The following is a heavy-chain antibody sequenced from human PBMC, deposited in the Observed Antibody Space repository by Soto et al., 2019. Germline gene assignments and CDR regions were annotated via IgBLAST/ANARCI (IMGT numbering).Heavy chain of an antibody. Sequence: SETLSLTCTVSGGSISSGGYYWSWIRQHPGKGLEWIGYIYYSGSTYYNPSLKSRVTISVDTSKNQFSLKLSSVTAADTAVYYCARDRGAARPIYDYWGQGTLVTVPS. V-gene: IGHV4-31*03. CDR2: IYYSGST. CDR3: ARDRGAARPIYDY. CDR1: GGSISSGGYY. D-gene: IGHD6-6*01. J-gene: IGHJ4*02.